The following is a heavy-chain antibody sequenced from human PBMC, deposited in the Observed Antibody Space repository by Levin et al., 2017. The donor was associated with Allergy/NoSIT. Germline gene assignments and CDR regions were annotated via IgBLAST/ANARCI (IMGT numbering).Heavy chain of an antibody. CDR2: ISYDGSNK. CDR1: GFTFSSYA. D-gene: IGHD6-6*01. CDR3: ARDEYSSSALVGY. J-gene: IGHJ4*02. Sequence: PGGSLRLSCAASGFTFSSYAMHWVRQAPGKGLEWVAVISYDGSNKYYADSVKGRFTISRDNSKNTLYLQMNSLRAEDTAVYYCARDEYSSSALVGYWGQGTLVTVSS. V-gene: IGHV3-30*04.